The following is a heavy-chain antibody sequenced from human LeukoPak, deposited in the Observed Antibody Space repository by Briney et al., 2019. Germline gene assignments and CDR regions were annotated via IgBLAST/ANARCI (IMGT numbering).Heavy chain of an antibody. J-gene: IGHJ5*02. CDR2: FDPEDGET. Sequence: ASVKVSCKVSGYTLTELSMHWVRQAPGKGLEWMGGFDPEDGETIYAQKFQGRVTMTEDTSTDTAYMELSSLRSEDTAVYYCATGVCSSTSCYPGAYNWFDPWGQGTLVTVSS. D-gene: IGHD2-2*01. CDR1: GYTLTELS. V-gene: IGHV1-24*01. CDR3: ATGVCSSTSCYPGAYNWFDP.